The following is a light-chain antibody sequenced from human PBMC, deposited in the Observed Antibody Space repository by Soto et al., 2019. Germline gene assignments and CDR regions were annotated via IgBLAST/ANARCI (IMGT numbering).Light chain of an antibody. CDR3: QQYGNSPIT. J-gene: IGKJ5*01. CDR1: QRVSSNY. V-gene: IGKV3-20*01. CDR2: DAS. Sequence: EIVMTQFPATLSVSPGERVTLSCRASQRVSSNYLAWYQHKPGQAPRLLIYDASSRATGIPDRFSGSGSGTDFTLTISRLEPEDFAVYYCQQYGNSPITFGQGTRLEIK.